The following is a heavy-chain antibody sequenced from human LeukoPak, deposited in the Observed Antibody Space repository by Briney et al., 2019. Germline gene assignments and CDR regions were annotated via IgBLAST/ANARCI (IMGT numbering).Heavy chain of an antibody. J-gene: IGHJ5*02. Sequence: ASVKVSCKASGYTFSGYYMHWLRQAPGQGLEWMGWINPNGGVTNYAQKFQGRVTMAWDTSISTVYMELKRLISDDTAMYYCARRVQQLLSTGWFDPWGQGTLVTVSS. D-gene: IGHD6-13*01. CDR1: GYTFSGYY. CDR3: ARRVQQLLSTGWFDP. CDR2: INPNGGVT. V-gene: IGHV1-2*02.